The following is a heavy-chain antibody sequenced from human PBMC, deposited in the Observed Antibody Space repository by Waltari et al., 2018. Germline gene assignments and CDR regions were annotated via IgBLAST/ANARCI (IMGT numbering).Heavy chain of an antibody. J-gene: IGHJ4*02. V-gene: IGHV4-38-2*01. CDR3: ARVISTMIVVGGFDY. D-gene: IGHD3-22*01. CDR2: IYHSGST. Sequence: QVQLQESGPGLVKPSEPLSLTCAVSGYSISSGYYWGWIRQPPGKGLEWIGSIYHSGSTYYNPSLKSRVTISVDTSKNQFSLKLSSVTAADTAVYYCARVISTMIVVGGFDYWGQGTLVTVSS. CDR1: GYSISSGYY.